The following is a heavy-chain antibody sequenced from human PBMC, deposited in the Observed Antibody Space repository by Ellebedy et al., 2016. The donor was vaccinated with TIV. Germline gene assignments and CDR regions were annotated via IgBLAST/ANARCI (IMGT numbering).Heavy chain of an antibody. V-gene: IGHV3-21*01. Sequence: GESLKISCAASGFTFSNYRMNWVRQAPGKGLEWVSSISGSSNYIFYEDSVKGRFTISRDNAKNSLYLQMDSLRPEDTALYYCAREQGPYTQIDYWGQGSLVTVSS. CDR1: GFTFSNYR. J-gene: IGHJ4*02. CDR3: AREQGPYTQIDY. CDR2: ISGSSNYI.